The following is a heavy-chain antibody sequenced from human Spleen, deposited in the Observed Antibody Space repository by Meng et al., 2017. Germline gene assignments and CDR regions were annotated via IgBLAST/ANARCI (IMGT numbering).Heavy chain of an antibody. V-gene: IGHV1-2*02. Sequence: ASVKVSCKASGYTFSGYYMHWVRQAPGQGLEWMGWINPNSGGTNYAQTFQGRVTMTRDTSISTAYMELSRLRSDDTAVYYCARVMRPLNSGYTGYDFDYWGQGTLVTVSS. D-gene: IGHD5-12*01. J-gene: IGHJ4*02. CDR2: INPNSGGT. CDR1: GYTFSGYY. CDR3: ARVMRPLNSGYTGYDFDY.